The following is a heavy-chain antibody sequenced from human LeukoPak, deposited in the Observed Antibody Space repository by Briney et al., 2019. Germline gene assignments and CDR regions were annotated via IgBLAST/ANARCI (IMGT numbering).Heavy chain of an antibody. CDR3: ARHRAYSSSSPFDY. V-gene: IGHV4-59*08. CDR1: GVTISSLY. Sequence: PSETLSLTCAVSGVTISSLYWSWIRQPPEKGLEWIGYIYYTGSTNYNPSLKSRVTMFVDMSKNQFSLRLSSVTAADTAVYYCARHRAYSSSSPFDYWGQGTLVTVSS. D-gene: IGHD6-6*01. J-gene: IGHJ4*02. CDR2: IYYTGST.